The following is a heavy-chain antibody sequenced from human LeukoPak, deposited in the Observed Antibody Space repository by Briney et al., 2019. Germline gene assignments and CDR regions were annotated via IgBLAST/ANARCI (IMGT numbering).Heavy chain of an antibody. Sequence: SETLSLTCTVSDGSISSYYWSWIRQPPGKALEWIGYIYYSGSTNYNPSLKSRVTISVDTSKNQFSLKLSSVTAADTAVYYCARAYSSGYCETYYFDYWGQGTLVTVSS. CDR1: DGSISSYY. V-gene: IGHV4-59*01. CDR3: ARAYSSGYCETYYFDY. CDR2: IYYSGST. J-gene: IGHJ4*02. D-gene: IGHD3-22*01.